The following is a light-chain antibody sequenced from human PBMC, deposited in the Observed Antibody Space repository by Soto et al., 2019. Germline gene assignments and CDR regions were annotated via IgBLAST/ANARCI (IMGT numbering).Light chain of an antibody. CDR2: GAS. V-gene: IGKV3-15*01. CDR1: QSVSSN. J-gene: IGKJ1*01. Sequence: EIVMTQSPATLSASPGERATLSCWASQSVSSNLAWYQQKPGQAPRLLIYGASTRATGIPAKFSGSGSGTEFTLTMSSLQSEDFAVYYCQQHDNWPRTFGQGTKV. CDR3: QQHDNWPRT.